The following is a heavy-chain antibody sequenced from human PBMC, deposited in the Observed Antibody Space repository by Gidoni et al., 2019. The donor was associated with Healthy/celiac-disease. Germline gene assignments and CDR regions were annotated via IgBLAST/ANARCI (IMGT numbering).Heavy chain of an antibody. D-gene: IGHD2-2*01. J-gene: IGHJ4*02. CDR3: ARGGDVVVPAAPFDY. V-gene: IGHV1-2*02. CDR1: GYTFIAYY. CDR2: INPNSGGS. Sequence: QVQLVQSGAEVKKPGASVKVSCQASGYTFIAYYIHLVRQAPGQGLEWMGWINPNSGGSNYAQKFQGRVTMSRDTSISTAYMELSRLTADDTAVYYCARGGDVVVPAAPFDYWGQGTLVTVSS.